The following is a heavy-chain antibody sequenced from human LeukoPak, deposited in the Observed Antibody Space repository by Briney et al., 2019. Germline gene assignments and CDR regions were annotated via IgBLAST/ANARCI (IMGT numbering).Heavy chain of an antibody. D-gene: IGHD6-13*01. CDR3: AREQLSVYWYFDL. Sequence: PSETLSLTCTVSGGSISSSSYYWGWIRQPPGKGLEWIGEINHSGSTNYNPSLKSRVTISVDTSKNQFSLKLSSVTAADTAVYYCAREQLSVYWYFDLWGRGTLVTVSS. CDR1: GGSISSSSYY. V-gene: IGHV4-39*07. J-gene: IGHJ2*01. CDR2: INHSGST.